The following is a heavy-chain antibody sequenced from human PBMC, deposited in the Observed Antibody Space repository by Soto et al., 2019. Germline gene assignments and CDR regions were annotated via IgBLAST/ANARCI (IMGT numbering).Heavy chain of an antibody. J-gene: IGHJ4*02. D-gene: IGHD1-20*01. CDR3: ASSQKGYNWNYFDH. Sequence: SETLSLTCTVSGYSISSGSYWGWLRQSPGRGPEWIGSVFYTGFTSYNPSLESRVSVSVDTSKNQFSLKVSAVTAADTAVYYCASSQKGYNWNYFDHWGQGALVTVSS. CDR1: GYSISSGSY. V-gene: IGHV4-38-2*02. CDR2: VFYTGFT.